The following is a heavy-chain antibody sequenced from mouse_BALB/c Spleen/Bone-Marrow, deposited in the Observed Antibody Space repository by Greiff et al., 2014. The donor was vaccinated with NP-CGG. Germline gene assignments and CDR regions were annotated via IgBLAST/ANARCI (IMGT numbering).Heavy chain of an antibody. CDR1: GYAFSSSW. V-gene: IGHV1-82*01. CDR2: IYPGDGDT. D-gene: IGHD1-1*01. Sequence: QVQLKQSGPELVKPGATVKISCTGSGYAFSSSWMNWVKQRPGKGLEWMGRIYPGDGDTNSNGRFKGKATLTADRSSNTAYMQLSSLTSVDSAVYFCARSAYYGSSYGAMDYWGQGTSVTVSS. CDR3: ARSAYYGSSYGAMDY. J-gene: IGHJ4*01.